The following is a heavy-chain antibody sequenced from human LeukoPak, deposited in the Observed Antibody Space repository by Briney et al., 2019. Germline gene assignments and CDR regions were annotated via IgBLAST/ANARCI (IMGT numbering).Heavy chain of an antibody. CDR2: IIPILGIA. V-gene: IGHV1-69*04. J-gene: IGHJ4*02. D-gene: IGHD3-22*01. Sequence: RWASVKVSCKASGGTFSSYAISWVRQAPGQGLEWMGRIIPILGIANYAQKFQGRATITADKSMSTAYMELSSLRSEDTAVYYCARCNSSGYYYPLFDYWGQGTLVTVSS. CDR3: ARCNSSGYYYPLFDY. CDR1: GGTFSSYA.